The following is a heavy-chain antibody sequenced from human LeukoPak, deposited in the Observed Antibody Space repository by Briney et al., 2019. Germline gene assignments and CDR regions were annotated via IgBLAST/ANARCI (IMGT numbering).Heavy chain of an antibody. J-gene: IGHJ4*02. V-gene: IGHV1-69*04. CDR3: ARLGYMGISAVADYFDY. D-gene: IGHD6-13*01. Sequence: ASVKVSCKASGGTFSSYAISWGRQAPGQGLEWMGRIIPILGIANYAQKFQGTVTITADKSTSTAYMELSSLRSEDTAVYYCARLGYMGISAVADYFDYWGQGTLVTVSS. CDR2: IIPILGIA. CDR1: GGTFSSYA.